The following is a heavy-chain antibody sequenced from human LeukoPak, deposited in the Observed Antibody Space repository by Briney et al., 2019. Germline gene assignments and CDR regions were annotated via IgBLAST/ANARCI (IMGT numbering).Heavy chain of an antibody. Sequence: SETLSLTCTVSGGSISSYYWSWIRQPPGKGLEWIGYIYYSGSTNCNPSLKSRVTISVDTSKNQFSLKLSSVTAADTAVYYCARDSGYYDSSGYYWPWGQGTLVTVSS. D-gene: IGHD3-22*01. CDR1: GGSISSYY. CDR3: ARDSGYYDSSGYYWP. V-gene: IGHV4-59*01. CDR2: IYYSGST. J-gene: IGHJ5*02.